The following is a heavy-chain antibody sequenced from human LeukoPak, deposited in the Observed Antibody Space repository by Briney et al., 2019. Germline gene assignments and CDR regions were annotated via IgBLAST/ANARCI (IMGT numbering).Heavy chain of an antibody. Sequence: SETLSLTCAVYGGSFSGYYRSWIRQPPGKGLEWIGEINHSGSTNYNPSLKSRVTTSVDTSKNQFSLKLSSVTAADTAVYYCARRAVFYYYYYYGMDVWGQGTTVTVSS. J-gene: IGHJ6*02. CDR1: GGSFSGYY. D-gene: IGHD6-19*01. CDR2: INHSGST. CDR3: ARRAVFYYYYYYGMDV. V-gene: IGHV4-34*01.